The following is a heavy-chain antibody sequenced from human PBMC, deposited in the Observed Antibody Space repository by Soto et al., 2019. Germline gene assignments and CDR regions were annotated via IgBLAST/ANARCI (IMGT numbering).Heavy chain of an antibody. CDR1: GFTFSSYG. CDR3: AKAIVLMLYAISPDY. D-gene: IGHD2-8*01. V-gene: IGHV3-30*18. CDR2: ISYDGSNK. J-gene: IGHJ4*02. Sequence: PGGSLRLSCAASGFTFSSYGMHWVRQAPGKGLEWVAVISYDGSNKYYADSVKGRFTISRDNSKNTLYLQMNSLRAEDTAVYYCAKAIVLMLYAISPDYWGQGTMVTVSS.